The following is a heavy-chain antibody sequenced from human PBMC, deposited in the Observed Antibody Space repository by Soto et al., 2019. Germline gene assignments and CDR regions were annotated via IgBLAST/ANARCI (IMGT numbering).Heavy chain of an antibody. CDR3: AKDRLQLVVAANPLDY. V-gene: IGHV3-23*01. Sequence: PGGSLRLSCAASGFTFSSYAMSWVRQAPGKGLEWVSAISGSGGSTYYADSVKGRFTISRDNSKNTLYLQMNSLRAEDTAVYYCAKDRLQLVVAANPLDYWGQGTLVTVYS. D-gene: IGHD2-15*01. J-gene: IGHJ4*02. CDR2: ISGSGGST. CDR1: GFTFSSYA.